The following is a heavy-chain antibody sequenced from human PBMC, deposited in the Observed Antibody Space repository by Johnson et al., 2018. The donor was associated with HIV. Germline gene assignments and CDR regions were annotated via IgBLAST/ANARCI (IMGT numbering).Heavy chain of an antibody. CDR2: IRYDGSNK. CDR3: AKDLRTVKAFDI. J-gene: IGHJ3*02. CDR1: GFTFSNAW. D-gene: IGHD4-17*01. V-gene: IGHV3-30*02. Sequence: QMLLVESGGGLVKPGGSLRLSCAASGFTFSNAWMSWVRQAPGKGLEWVAFIRYDGSNKYYADSVKGRFTISRDNSKNTLYLQMNSLRAEDTAVYYCAKDLRTVKAFDIWGQGTMVTVSS.